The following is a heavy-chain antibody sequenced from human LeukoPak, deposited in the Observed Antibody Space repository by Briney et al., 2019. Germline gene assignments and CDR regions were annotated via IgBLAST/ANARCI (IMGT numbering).Heavy chain of an antibody. D-gene: IGHD3-10*01. CDR3: ARGSPVGDY. CDR2: VYYTGSI. Sequence: PSETLSLTCTVSGGSISSYYWSWIRQPPGKGLEWIGYVYYTGSINYNPSLKSRVTISVDTSNNQFSLKLSSVTAADTAVYYCARGSPVGDYWGQGTLVTVSS. J-gene: IGHJ4*02. CDR1: GGSISSYY. V-gene: IGHV4-59*01.